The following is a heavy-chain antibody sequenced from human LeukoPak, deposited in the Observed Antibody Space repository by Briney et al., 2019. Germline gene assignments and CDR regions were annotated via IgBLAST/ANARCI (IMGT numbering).Heavy chain of an antibody. V-gene: IGHV3-30*18. CDR3: AKSIAAAGST. Sequence: GGSLRLSCAASGFTFSSYGMHWFRQAPGRGLEWLAVTSYDGSNKYYADSVRGRFTISRDNSKNTLYLQMNSLRAEDTAVYYCAKSIAAAGSTWGQGTLVTVSS. D-gene: IGHD6-13*01. CDR1: GFTFSSYG. CDR2: TSYDGSNK. J-gene: IGHJ5*02.